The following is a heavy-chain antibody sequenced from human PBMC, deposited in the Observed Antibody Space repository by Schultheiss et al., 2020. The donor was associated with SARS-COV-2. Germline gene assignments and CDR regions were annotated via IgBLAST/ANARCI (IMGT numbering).Heavy chain of an antibody. V-gene: IGHV3-48*01. J-gene: IGHJ5*02. Sequence: GGSLRLSCAASGFTFSSYWMSWVRQAPGKGLEWVSYISSSSSTIYYADSVKGRFTISRDNAKNSLYLQMNSLRAEDTAVYYCAKDSGTRWLVDPETDNWFDPWGQGTLVTVSS. CDR2: ISSSSSTI. D-gene: IGHD6-19*01. CDR1: GFTFSSYW. CDR3: AKDSGTRWLVDPETDNWFDP.